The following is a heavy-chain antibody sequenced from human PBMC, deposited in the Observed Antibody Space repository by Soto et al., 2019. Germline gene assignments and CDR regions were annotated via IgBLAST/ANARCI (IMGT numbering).Heavy chain of an antibody. V-gene: IGHV4-31*02. Sequence: SETLSLTCTVSGGSISSGGHFWGWIRQLPGKGLESIAYTHYSGSPYYSPSLKSRVFISFDTSKNQFSLNLNSVTAADTAVYYCARGGGYGYGIDYWGQGTLVT. D-gene: IGHD5-18*01. CDR3: ARGGGYGYGIDY. J-gene: IGHJ4*02. CDR2: THYSGSP. CDR1: GGSISSGGHF.